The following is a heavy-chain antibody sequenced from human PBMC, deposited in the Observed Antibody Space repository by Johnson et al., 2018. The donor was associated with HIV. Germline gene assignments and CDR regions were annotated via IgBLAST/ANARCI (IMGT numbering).Heavy chain of an antibody. Sequence: VQLVESGGGLVKPGGSLRLSCAASGFTFSDYYMSWIRQAPGTGLEWVSYISSRGSTIYYADSVKGRFTISRDNAKNSLYLQMNSLRAEDTAVYYCARDPSPSSYRAFDIWGQGTMVTVSS. CDR1: GFTFSDYY. D-gene: IGHD5-12*01. CDR2: ISSRGSTI. J-gene: IGHJ3*02. CDR3: ARDPSPSSYRAFDI. V-gene: IGHV3-11*04.